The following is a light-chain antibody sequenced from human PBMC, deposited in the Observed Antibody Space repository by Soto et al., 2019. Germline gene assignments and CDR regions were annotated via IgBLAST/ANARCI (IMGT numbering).Light chain of an antibody. J-gene: IGKJ5*01. CDR3: QQRSNWPSIT. CDR1: QSVSSY. Sequence: EIVLTQSPGTLSLSPVERATLSCRASQSVSSYLAWYQQKPGQAPRLLIYDASNRATGIPARFSGSGSGTDFTLTISSLEPEDFAVYYCQQRSNWPSITFGQGTRLEIK. V-gene: IGKV3-11*01. CDR2: DAS.